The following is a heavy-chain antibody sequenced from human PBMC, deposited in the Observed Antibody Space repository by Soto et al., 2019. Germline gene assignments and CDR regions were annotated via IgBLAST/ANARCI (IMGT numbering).Heavy chain of an antibody. CDR2: ISYDGSNK. D-gene: IGHD3-10*01. CDR1: GFTFSSYG. Sequence: GGSLRLSCAASGFTFSSYGMHWVRQAPGKGLEWVAVISYDGSNKYYADSVRGRFTISRDNSKNTLYLQMNSLRAEDTAVYYCAKDTYYYGWGSYYQVDYWGQGTLVTVSS. CDR3: AKDTYYYGWGSYYQVDY. J-gene: IGHJ4*02. V-gene: IGHV3-30*18.